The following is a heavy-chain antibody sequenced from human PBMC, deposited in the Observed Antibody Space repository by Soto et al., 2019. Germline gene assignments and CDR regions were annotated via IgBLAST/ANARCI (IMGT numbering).Heavy chain of an antibody. Sequence: GESLKISCAASGFTFSDYYMSWIRQAPGKGLEWVSYISSSGSTIYYADSVKGRFTISRDNAKNSLYLQMNSLRAEDTAVYYCGGYSSSYYFDYWGQGTLVTVSS. CDR2: ISSSGSTI. J-gene: IGHJ4*02. CDR1: GFTFSDYY. CDR3: GGYSSSYYFDY. D-gene: IGHD6-6*01. V-gene: IGHV3-11*01.